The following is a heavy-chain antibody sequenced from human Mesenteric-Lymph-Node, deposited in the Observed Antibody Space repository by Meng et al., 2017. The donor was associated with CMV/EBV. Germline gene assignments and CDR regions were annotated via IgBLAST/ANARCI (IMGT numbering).Heavy chain of an antibody. CDR3: ARDFAGGWSGYLDC. V-gene: IGHV3-48*03. CDR1: EFTFSSYE. J-gene: IGHJ4*02. D-gene: IGHD3-3*01. Sequence: GESLKISCAASEFTFSSYEMIWVRQAPGKGLEWISYISSSGTTIYYADSVKGRFTISRNNAKNSLYLQMNSLRAEDTAVYYCARDFAGGWSGYLDCWGQGTLVTVSS. CDR2: ISSSGTTI.